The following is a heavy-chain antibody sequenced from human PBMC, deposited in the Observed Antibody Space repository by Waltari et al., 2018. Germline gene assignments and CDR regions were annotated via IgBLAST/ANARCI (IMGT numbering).Heavy chain of an antibody. CDR2: IYSGGST. J-gene: IGHJ4*02. CDR1: GFTVSSNY. D-gene: IGHD6-13*01. Sequence: EVQLVETGGGLIQPGGSLRLSCAASGFTVSSNYMSWVRQAPGKGLEWVSVIYSGGSTYYADSVKGRFTISRDNSKNTLYLQMNSLRAEDTAVYYCARGAAAGKPHLDYWGQGTLDTVSS. CDR3: ARGAAAGKPHLDY. V-gene: IGHV3-53*02.